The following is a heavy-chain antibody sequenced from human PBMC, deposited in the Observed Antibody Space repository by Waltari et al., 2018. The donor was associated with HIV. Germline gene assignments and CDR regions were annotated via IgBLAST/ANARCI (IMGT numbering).Heavy chain of an antibody. J-gene: IGHJ4*02. D-gene: IGHD3-3*01. CDR1: GFTFRTFA. CDR3: ARLDFWLKYYFDY. CDR2: FNDWGFGT. V-gene: IGHV3-23*01. Sequence: EVHVLESGGGLVQPGGSLRLSCAASGFTFRTFAMSWVRQAPGKGLEGVSGFNDWGFGTYYADSVKGRFTISRDNSKNTLFLEMNSLRAEDTAVYYCARLDFWLKYYFDYWGQGTLVTVSS.